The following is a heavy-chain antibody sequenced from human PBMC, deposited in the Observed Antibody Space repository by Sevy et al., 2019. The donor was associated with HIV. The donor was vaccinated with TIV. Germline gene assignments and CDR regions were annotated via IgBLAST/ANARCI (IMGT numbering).Heavy chain of an antibody. CDR3: ARMDFWSVYHRSYYYYALDV. D-gene: IGHD3-3*01. CDR1: GASISSGSYY. V-gene: IGHV4-61*02. J-gene: IGHJ6*02. CDR2: IYRNGST. Sequence: SETLSLTCTVSGASISSGSYYWSWVRQPAGKRPEWIGRIYRNGSTKYNSSLSSRVTMSVDTSKNQFSLNLSSVTAADTAIYYCARMDFWSVYHRSYYYYALDVWGQGSAVTVSS.